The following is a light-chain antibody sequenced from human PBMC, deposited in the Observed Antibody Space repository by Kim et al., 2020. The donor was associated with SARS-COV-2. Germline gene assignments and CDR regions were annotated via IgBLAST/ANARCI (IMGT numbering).Light chain of an antibody. CDR3: QYYDTNEWV. J-gene: IGLJ3*02. V-gene: IGLV6-57*02. CDR2: EDD. Sequence: FMLTQPHAVSGSPGQTVTISCTGISGSIASDYVQWFQQRPGSVPTIVIYEDDQRPSGVPDRFSGSIDVSSNSATLTVSGLKTEDEADYYCQYYDTNEWVFGGGTQLTVL. CDR1: SGSIASDY.